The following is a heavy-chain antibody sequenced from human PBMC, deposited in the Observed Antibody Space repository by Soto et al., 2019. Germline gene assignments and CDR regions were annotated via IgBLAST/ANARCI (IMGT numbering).Heavy chain of an antibody. CDR1: GFTFSNAW. V-gene: IGHV3-15*01. CDR3: TTGVAAALYYFDY. J-gene: IGHJ4*02. D-gene: IGHD6-13*01. CDR2: IKSKTDGGTT. Sequence: EVQLVESGGGLVKPGGSLRLSCAASGFTFSNAWMSWVRQAPGKGLEWVGRIKSKTDGGTTDYAAPVKGRFTISRDDSKNTLYLPMNSLKTEDTAVYYCTTGVAAALYYFDYWGQGTLVTVSS.